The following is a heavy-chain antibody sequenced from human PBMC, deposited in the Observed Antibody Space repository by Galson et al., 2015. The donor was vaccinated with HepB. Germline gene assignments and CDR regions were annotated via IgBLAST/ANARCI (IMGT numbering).Heavy chain of an antibody. D-gene: IGHD4-17*01. V-gene: IGHV3-30-3*01. Sequence: SLRLSCAASGFTFNSYDMNWVRQAPGKGLEWVALISYNGSTKYYAGSVKGRFTISRDNYKNMLYLQMTSLTAEDTAVYYCARVRQNTVFYGLDVWGQGTTVIVSS. CDR1: GFTFNSYD. CDR2: ISYNGSTK. J-gene: IGHJ6*02. CDR3: ARVRQNTVFYGLDV.